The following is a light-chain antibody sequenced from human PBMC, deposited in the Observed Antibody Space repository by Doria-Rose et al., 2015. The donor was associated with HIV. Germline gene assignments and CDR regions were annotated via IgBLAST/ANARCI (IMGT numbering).Light chain of an antibody. V-gene: IGKV3-20*01. J-gene: IGKJ1*01. CDR1: QSFSSTY. CDR2: DGS. CDR3: HQYGTSWT. Sequence: DIVMTQSPETLSVSPGESATLSCRASQSFSSTYLAWYQQKPGQAPSLLIYDGSTRATGIPDRFSASGSGTDFTLTINRLEPEDFALYYCHQYGTSWTFGQGTKVEI.